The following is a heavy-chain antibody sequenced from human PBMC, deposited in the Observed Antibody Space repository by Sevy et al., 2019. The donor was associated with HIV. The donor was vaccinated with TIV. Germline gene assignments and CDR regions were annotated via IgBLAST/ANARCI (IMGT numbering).Heavy chain of an antibody. CDR1: GFTFSSYT. D-gene: IGHD2-21*02. CDR3: ARDKGNGGGDYDPFDY. J-gene: IGHJ4*02. CDR2: ISSSSSTT. V-gene: IGHV3-48*02. Sequence: GGSLRLSCAASGFTFSSYTMNWVRQAPGKGLEWVSYISSSSSTTHYAGSVKGRFTISRDNAKNSLDLQMNSLRDEDTAVYYCARDKGNGGGDYDPFDYWGQGTLVTVSS.